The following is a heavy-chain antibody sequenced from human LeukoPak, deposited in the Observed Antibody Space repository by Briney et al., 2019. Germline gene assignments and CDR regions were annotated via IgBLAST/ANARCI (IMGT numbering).Heavy chain of an antibody. CDR3: ARGARQWLVPDFDY. D-gene: IGHD6-19*01. V-gene: IGHV3-7*01. CDR2: IKQDGSEK. Sequence: GGSLRLSCAASGFTSSSYWMSWFRQAPGKGLEWVANIKQDGSEKYYVDSVKGRFTISRDNAKNSLYLQMNSLRAEDTAVYYCARGARQWLVPDFDYWGQGTLVTVSS. J-gene: IGHJ4*02. CDR1: GFTSSSYW.